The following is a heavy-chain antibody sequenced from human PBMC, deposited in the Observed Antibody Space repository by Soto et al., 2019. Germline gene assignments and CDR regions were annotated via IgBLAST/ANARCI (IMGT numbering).Heavy chain of an antibody. CDR2: ISGSGGST. J-gene: IGHJ4*02. Sequence: GGSLRLSCAASGFTFRSYAMSWVRQAPGKGLEWVSAISGSGGSTYYADSVKGRFTISRDNSKNTLYLQMNSLRAEDTAVYYCANDLRNYQPRIIVFWCPGPLVS. V-gene: IGHV3-23*01. CDR1: GFTFRSYA. CDR3: ANDLRNYQPRIIVF. D-gene: IGHD4-4*01.